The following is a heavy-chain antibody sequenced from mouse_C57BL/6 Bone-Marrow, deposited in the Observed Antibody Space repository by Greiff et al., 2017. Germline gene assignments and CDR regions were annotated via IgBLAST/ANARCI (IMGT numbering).Heavy chain of an antibody. CDR3: ARVTTRFYYFDY. V-gene: IGHV1-7*01. D-gene: IGHD1-1*01. Sequence: QVHVKQSGAELAKPGASVKLSCKASGYTFTSYWMHWVKQRPGQGLEWIGYINPSSGYTKYTQQFKDKATLTVDKSSSTAYMQLSSLTSEDSAVYYCARVTTRFYYFDYWGQGTTLTVSS. CDR2: INPSSGYT. CDR1: GYTFTSYW. J-gene: IGHJ2*01.